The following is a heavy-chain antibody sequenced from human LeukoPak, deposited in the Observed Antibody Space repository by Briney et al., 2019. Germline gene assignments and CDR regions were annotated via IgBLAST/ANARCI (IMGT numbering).Heavy chain of an antibody. CDR3: ARGVRAYYDILTGYYKDNYFDY. Sequence: SETLSLTCTVSGVSISSYYWSWIRQPPGKGLEWIGYIYYSGSTNYNPSLKSRVTISVDTSKNQFSLKRSSVIAADTAVYYCARGVRAYYDILTGYYKDNYFDYWGQGTLVTVSS. V-gene: IGHV4-59*01. CDR2: IYYSGST. D-gene: IGHD3-9*01. CDR1: GVSISSYY. J-gene: IGHJ4*02.